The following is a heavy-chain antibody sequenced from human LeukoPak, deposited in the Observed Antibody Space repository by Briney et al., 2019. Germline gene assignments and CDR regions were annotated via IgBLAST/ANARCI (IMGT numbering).Heavy chain of an antibody. D-gene: IGHD2-2*01. CDR2: IKQDGSEK. CDR1: GFTFSSYW. V-gene: IGHV3-7*01. CDR3: ARDYCSSTSCSLDY. J-gene: IGHJ4*02. Sequence: GGSLRLSCAASGFTFSSYWMSWVRQAPGKGLEWVANIKQDGSEKYYVDSVKGRFTISRDNAKNSLYLQMNSLRAEDTAVYYCARDYCSSTSCSLDYWGQGTLVTVSS.